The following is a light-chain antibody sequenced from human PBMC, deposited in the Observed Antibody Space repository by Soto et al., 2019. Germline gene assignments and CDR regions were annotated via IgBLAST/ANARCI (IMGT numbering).Light chain of an antibody. Sequence: DIQMTQSPSTLSASVGDRVTITCRASQSVSRRLAWFQQKPGKAPKLLIYDASTLQSGVPSRYSGSGSGTDFTLTISRLEPEDFAVYYCQQYGSSGTFGQGTKVDIK. CDR2: DAS. V-gene: IGKV1-5*01. CDR1: QSVSRR. CDR3: QQYGSSGT. J-gene: IGKJ1*01.